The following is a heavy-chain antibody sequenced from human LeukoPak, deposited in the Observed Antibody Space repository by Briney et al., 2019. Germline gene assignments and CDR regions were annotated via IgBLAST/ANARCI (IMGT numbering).Heavy chain of an antibody. D-gene: IGHD2-15*01. Sequence: QAGGSLRLSCAASGFTFSSYAMHWVRQAPGKGLEWVAVISYDGSNKYYADSVKGRFTISRDNSKNTLYLQMNSLRAEDTAVYYCARGGGYSPKAFDIWGQGTMVTVSS. V-gene: IGHV3-30-3*01. CDR1: GFTFSSYA. CDR2: ISYDGSNK. J-gene: IGHJ3*02. CDR3: ARGGGYSPKAFDI.